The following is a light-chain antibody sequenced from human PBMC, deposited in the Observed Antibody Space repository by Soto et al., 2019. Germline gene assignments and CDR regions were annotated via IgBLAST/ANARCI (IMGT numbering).Light chain of an antibody. CDR2: DTS. V-gene: IGKV3-20*01. CDR1: HNITSKS. CDR3: QQYDTSYFT. J-gene: IGKJ3*01. Sequence: EIVLTQTPGTLSLSPGERATLTCQTGHNITSKSLDWYQQKPGQAPSLLIYDTSSRAADVPDRFTGAGSGTDFTLTVNRLEPEDFAVYYCQQYDTSYFTFGPGTRVD.